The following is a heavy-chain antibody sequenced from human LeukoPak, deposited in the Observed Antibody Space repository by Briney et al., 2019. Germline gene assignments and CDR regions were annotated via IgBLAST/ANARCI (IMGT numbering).Heavy chain of an antibody. V-gene: IGHV1-69*05. D-gene: IGHD2-2*02. CDR2: IIPIFGTA. CDR3: ARGEIVPAAIWDYYYYYMDV. J-gene: IGHJ6*03. CDR1: GGTFSSYA. Sequence: SVTVSCKASGGTFSSYAISWVRQAPGQGLEWMGGIIPIFGTANYAQKFQGRVTITTDESTSTAYMELSSLRSEDTAVYYCARGEIVPAAIWDYYYYYMDVWGKGTTVTVSS.